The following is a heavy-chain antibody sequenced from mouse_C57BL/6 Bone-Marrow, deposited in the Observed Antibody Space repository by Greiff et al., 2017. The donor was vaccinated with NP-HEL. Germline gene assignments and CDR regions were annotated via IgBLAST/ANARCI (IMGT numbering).Heavy chain of an antibody. V-gene: IGHV5-17*01. CDR2: ISSGSSTI. CDR3: ARHVYYYGSSYPFAY. J-gene: IGHJ3*01. Sequence: DVHLVESGGGLVKPGGSLKLSCAASGFTFSDYGMHWVRQAPEKGLEWVAYISSGSSTIYYADTVQGRFTITRDNAKNTLFLQMTSLRSEDTAMYYCARHVYYYGSSYPFAYWGQGTLVTVSA. CDR1: GFTFSDYG. D-gene: IGHD1-1*01.